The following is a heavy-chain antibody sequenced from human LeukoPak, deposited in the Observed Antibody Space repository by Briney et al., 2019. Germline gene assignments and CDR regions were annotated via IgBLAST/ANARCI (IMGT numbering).Heavy chain of an antibody. CDR3: ARGEAFAFDM. CDR2: ISNSARST. Sequence: PGGSLRLSCAASGFTFTTYAMTWVRQAPGKGPEWVSSISNSARSTYYADSVRGWFSISSDNSKNTLFLQMNSLRAEDTAVYYCARGEAFAFDMWGQGTVVTVSS. CDR1: GFTFTTYA. J-gene: IGHJ3*02. V-gene: IGHV3-23*01.